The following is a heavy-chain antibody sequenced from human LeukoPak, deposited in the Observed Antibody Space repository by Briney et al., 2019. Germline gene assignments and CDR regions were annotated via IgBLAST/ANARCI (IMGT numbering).Heavy chain of an antibody. Sequence: GASVKVSCKASGGTFSSYAISWVRQAPGQGLEWMGGIIPIFGTANYAQKFQGRVTITTDESTSTAYMELSSLRSEDTAVYYCARGSPGWYNPLYYMDVWGKGTTVTVSS. V-gene: IGHV1-69*05. D-gene: IGHD6-19*01. CDR3: ARGSPGWYNPLYYMDV. CDR2: IIPIFGTA. CDR1: GGTFSSYA. J-gene: IGHJ6*03.